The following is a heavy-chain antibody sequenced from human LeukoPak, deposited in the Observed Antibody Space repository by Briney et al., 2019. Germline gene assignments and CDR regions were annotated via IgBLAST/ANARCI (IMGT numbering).Heavy chain of an antibody. D-gene: IGHD2-2*01. CDR3: ARSVVPAVTNWYFDL. CDR1: GGSISSYY. CDR2: IYYSGST. J-gene: IGHJ2*01. Sequence: SETLSLTCTVSGGSISSYYWSWIRQPPGKGLGWIGYIYYSGSTTYNPSLKSRVTISVDTSKNQFSLKLSSVTAADTAVYYCARSVVPAVTNWYFDLWARGTLVTVSS. V-gene: IGHV4-59*01.